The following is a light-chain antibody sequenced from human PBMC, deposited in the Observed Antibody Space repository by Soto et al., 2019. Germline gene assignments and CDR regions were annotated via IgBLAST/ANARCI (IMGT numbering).Light chain of an antibody. V-gene: IGKV1-33*01. CDR1: QDIFNY. Sequence: DIQMTQSPSSLSASVGDRVTITCQASQDIFNYLNWYQQKPGKAPKLLIYDASNLETGVPSRFSGSGSGTHFTLTINSLQPEDIATYYCQHYDNFPYTFGQGTKLDIK. CDR3: QHYDNFPYT. J-gene: IGKJ2*01. CDR2: DAS.